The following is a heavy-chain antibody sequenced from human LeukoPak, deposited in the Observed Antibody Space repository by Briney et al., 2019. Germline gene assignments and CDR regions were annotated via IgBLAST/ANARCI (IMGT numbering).Heavy chain of an antibody. CDR2: INHSGST. V-gene: IGHV4-34*01. CDR3: ARIGIAAAGTISYYYYMDV. CDR1: GGSFSGCY. J-gene: IGHJ6*03. Sequence: SETLSLTCAVYGGSFSGCYWSWIRQPPGKGLEWIGEINHSGSTNYNPSLKSRVTISVDTSKNQFSLKLSSVTAADTAVHYCARIGIAAAGTISYYYYMDVWGKGTTVTVSS. D-gene: IGHD6-13*01.